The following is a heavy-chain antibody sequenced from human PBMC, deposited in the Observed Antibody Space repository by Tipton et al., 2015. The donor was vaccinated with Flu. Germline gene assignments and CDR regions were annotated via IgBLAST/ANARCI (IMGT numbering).Heavy chain of an antibody. J-gene: IGHJ4*02. CDR2: ISSSGSTI. D-gene: IGHD3-3*01. CDR3: AGGPTYYDFWSGDSRYSFDY. CDR1: GFTFSDYY. Sequence: AVSGFTFSDYYMSWIRQAPGKGLEWVSYISSSGSTIYYADSVKGRFTISRDNAKNSLYLQMNSLRAEDTAVYYCAGGPTYYDFWSGDSRYSFDYWGQGTLVTVSS. V-gene: IGHV3-11*01.